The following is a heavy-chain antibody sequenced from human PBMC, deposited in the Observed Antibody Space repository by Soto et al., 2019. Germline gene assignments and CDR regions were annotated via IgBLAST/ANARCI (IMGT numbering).Heavy chain of an antibody. D-gene: IGHD3-3*01. CDR1: GGTFGNSA. J-gene: IGHJ5*02. CDR3: ARDGDPQSAFWSGPLGGGRFDP. V-gene: IGHV1-69*12. Sequence: QVQLVQSGAEVKKPGSSVNVSCKTSGGTFGNSAVTWVRQAPGQGLEWLGGIVPMFGTANYAQKFQGRVTITADGATITAYMGLSSLNNDDTAVYYCARDGDPQSAFWSGPLGGGRFDPWGQGTLVTVSS. CDR2: IVPMFGTA.